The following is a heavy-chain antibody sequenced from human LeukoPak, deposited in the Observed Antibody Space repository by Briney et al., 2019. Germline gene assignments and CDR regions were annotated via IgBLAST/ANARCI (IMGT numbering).Heavy chain of an antibody. D-gene: IGHD3-3*02. J-gene: IGHJ4*02. CDR1: GGSFSGYY. V-gene: IGHV4-34*01. CDR2: INHSGST. CDR3: ARGLAFDY. Sequence: SETLSLTCAVYGGSFSGYYWSWIRQPPGKGLEWIGEINHSGSTNYNPSLKSRVTISVDTSKNQFSLKLSSVTAADTAVYYCARGLAFDYWGQGTLVTVSS.